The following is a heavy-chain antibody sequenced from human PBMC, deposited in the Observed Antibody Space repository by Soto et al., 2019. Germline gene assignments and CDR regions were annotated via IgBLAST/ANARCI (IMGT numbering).Heavy chain of an antibody. CDR2: IIPIFGTA. CDR1: GGTFSSYA. Sequence: SVQVSCKASGGTFSSYAISWVRQAPGQGLEWMGGIIPIFGTANYAQKFQGRVTITADESTSTAYMELSSLRSEDTAVYYCARNSQSRGPRPYYYYGMDVCGQVTTVTVSS. V-gene: IGHV1-69*13. D-gene: IGHD2-15*01. J-gene: IGHJ6*02. CDR3: ARNSQSRGPRPYYYYGMDV.